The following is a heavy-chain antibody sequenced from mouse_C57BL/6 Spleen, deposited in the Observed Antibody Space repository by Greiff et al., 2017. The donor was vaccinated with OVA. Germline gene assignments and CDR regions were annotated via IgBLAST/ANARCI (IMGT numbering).Heavy chain of an antibody. Sequence: EVKLVESGAGLVKPGGSLKLSCAASGFTFSSYAMSWVRQTPEKRLEWVAYISSGGDYIYYADTVKGRFTISRDNARNTLYLQMSSLKSEDTAMYYCTREGYYGSRFAYWGQGTLVTVSA. CDR1: GFTFSSYA. CDR2: ISSGGDYI. J-gene: IGHJ3*01. CDR3: TREGYYGSRFAY. V-gene: IGHV5-9-1*02. D-gene: IGHD1-1*01.